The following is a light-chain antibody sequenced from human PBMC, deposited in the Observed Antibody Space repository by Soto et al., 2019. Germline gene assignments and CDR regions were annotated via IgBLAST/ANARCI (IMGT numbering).Light chain of an antibody. CDR3: QQYDRASWT. V-gene: IGKV1-5*03. CDR2: RAS. J-gene: IGKJ1*01. CDR1: QSISSW. Sequence: DIQMTXSPSTLSASVXXRVIITCRASQSISSWLAWYQQKPGKAPNLLIYRASTLKSGIPSRFSGSGSGTEFTLTISSLQPDDFATYYCQQYDRASWTFGPGTKVEIK.